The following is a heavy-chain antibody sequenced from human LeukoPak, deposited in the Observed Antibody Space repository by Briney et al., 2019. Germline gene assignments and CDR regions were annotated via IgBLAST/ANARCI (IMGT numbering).Heavy chain of an antibody. CDR2: ISNDGSQK. D-gene: IGHD3-9*01. J-gene: IGHJ4*02. CDR3: TPPGATDWTDFDY. Sequence: GGSLRLSCAASGFTFSNYAMSWVRQAPGSGLEWVAVISNDGSQKYFGDSVKGRFSISRDNSKNTVILQMNNLRGEDTAVYYCTPPGATDWTDFDYWGQGALVTVSS. CDR1: GFTFSNYA. V-gene: IGHV3-30*03.